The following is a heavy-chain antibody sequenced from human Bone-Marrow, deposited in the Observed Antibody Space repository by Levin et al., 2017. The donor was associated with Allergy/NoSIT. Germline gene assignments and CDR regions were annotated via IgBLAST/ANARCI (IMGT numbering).Heavy chain of an antibody. Sequence: PSETLSLTCVVSGASFSSPNWWSWVRQPPGKGLEWIGEVYHDGSSNYNPSLKSRVTISMDRSKNQFSLNVNSVTAADTAVYFCARRRGATIGPFDYWGQGSLVTVSS. CDR1: GASFSSPNW. CDR2: VYHDGSS. V-gene: IGHV4/OR15-8*01. J-gene: IGHJ4*02. CDR3: ARRRGATIGPFDY. D-gene: IGHD3-10*01.